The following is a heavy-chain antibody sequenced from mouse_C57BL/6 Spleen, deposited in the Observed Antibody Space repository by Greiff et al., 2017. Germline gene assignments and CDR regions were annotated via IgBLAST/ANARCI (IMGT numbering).Heavy chain of an antibody. D-gene: IGHD2-1*01. CDR1: GYTFTSYW. CDR3: ARQELDIYYGNLGPFDY. CDR2: IDPNSGGT. Sequence: QVQLQQPGAELVKPGASVKLSCKASGYTFTSYWMHWVKQRPGRGLEWIGRIDPNSGGTKYNEKFKSKATLTVDTPSSTAYMQLSSLTSEDSAVYYCARQELDIYYGNLGPFDYWGQGTTLTVSS. V-gene: IGHV1-72*01. J-gene: IGHJ2*01.